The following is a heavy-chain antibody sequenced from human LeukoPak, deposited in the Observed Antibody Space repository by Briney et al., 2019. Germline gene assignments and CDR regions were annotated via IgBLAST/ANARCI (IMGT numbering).Heavy chain of an antibody. CDR3: ARHTTSSSWYSPYPDFDY. CDR1: GGSISSGDYY. D-gene: IGHD6-13*01. CDR2: IYYSGST. J-gene: IGHJ4*02. Sequence: SETLSLTCTVSGGSISSGDYYWSWIRQPPGKGLEWIGYIYYSGSTYYNPSLKSRVTISVDTSKNQFSLKLSSVTAADTAVYYCARHTTSSSWYSPYPDFDYWGPGTLVTVSS. V-gene: IGHV4-30-4*08.